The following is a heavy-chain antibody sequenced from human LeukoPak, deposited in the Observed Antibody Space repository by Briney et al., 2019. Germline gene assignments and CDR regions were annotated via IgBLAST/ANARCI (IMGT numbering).Heavy chain of an antibody. CDR1: GGSVRSYY. D-gene: IGHD1-14*01. V-gene: IGHV4-59*02. J-gene: IGHJ6*03. CDR2: IYYNGYT. CDR3: ARENPYYYYMDV. Sequence: SSETLSLTCTVSGGSVRSYYWGWIRQSPGKGLEWIGYIYYNGYTKYSPSLKSRVILSVDTSKNQFSLNLKSVTDADSAVYYCARENPYYYYMDVWGKGTTVTVSS.